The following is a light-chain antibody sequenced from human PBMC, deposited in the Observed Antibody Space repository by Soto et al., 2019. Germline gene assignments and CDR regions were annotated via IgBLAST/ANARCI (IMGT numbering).Light chain of an antibody. CDR1: SSNIGSDT. CDR3: AAWDDSLNGVV. Sequence: QSVLTQPPSASGTPGQMVAISCSGSSSNIGSDTVNWYQQLPGTAPKLLIYSTNQRPSGVPDRFSGSKSGTSGSLAISGLQSEDEADYYCAAWDDSLNGVVFGGGTKLTVL. V-gene: IGLV1-44*01. J-gene: IGLJ2*01. CDR2: STN.